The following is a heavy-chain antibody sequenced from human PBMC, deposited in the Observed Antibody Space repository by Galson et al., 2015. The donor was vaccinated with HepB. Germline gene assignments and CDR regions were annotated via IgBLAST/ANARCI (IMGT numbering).Heavy chain of an antibody. V-gene: IGHV3-21*01. D-gene: IGHD2-21*02. J-gene: IGHJ5*02. CDR3: ARGSYCGGDCYSGSAWFDP. CDR2: ISSSSSYI. CDR1: GFTFSSYS. Sequence: SLRLSCAASGFTFSSYSMNWVRQAPGKGLEWVSSISSSSSYIYYADSVKGRFTISRDNAKNSLYLQMNSLRAEDTAVYYCARGSYCGGDCYSGSAWFDPWGQGTLVTVSS.